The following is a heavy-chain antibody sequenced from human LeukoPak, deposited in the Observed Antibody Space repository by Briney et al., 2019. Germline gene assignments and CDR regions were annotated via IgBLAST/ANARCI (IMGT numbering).Heavy chain of an antibody. CDR3: AKGEAAAGTRRLDY. D-gene: IGHD6-13*01. V-gene: IGHV3-23*01. J-gene: IGHJ4*02. CDR2: ISPSGDNT. Sequence: PGGSLRLSCAASGFTFSNYAMSWVRLAPGKGLEWVSTISPSGDNTYYADSVKGRFTTSRDNSKNTMYLQINSLRAEDTALYYCAKGEAAAGTRRLDYWGQGTRVTVSS. CDR1: GFTFSNYA.